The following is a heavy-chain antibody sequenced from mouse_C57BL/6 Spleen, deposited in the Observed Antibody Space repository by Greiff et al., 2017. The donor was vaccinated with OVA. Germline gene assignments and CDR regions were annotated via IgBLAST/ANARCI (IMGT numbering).Heavy chain of an antibody. J-gene: IGHJ3*01. CDR3: ARSRYSSGYFAY. V-gene: IGHV1-55*01. CDR1: GYTFTSYW. Sequence: VQLQQPGAELVKPGASVKMSCKASGYTFTSYWITWVKQRPGQGLEWIGDIYPGSGSTNYNEKFKSKATLTVDTSSSTAYMQLSSLTSEDSAVYYCARSRYSSGYFAYWGQGTLVTVSA. D-gene: IGHD3-2*02. CDR2: IYPGSGST.